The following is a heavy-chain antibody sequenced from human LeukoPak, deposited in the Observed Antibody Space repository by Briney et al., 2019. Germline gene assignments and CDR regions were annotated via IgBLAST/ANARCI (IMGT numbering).Heavy chain of an antibody. D-gene: IGHD3-3*01. Sequence: SETLSLTCTVPGGSLSSGHYYCSSIRQPPGKGPEWTRPIHYSGSTYYNPALKSRVTISVDTSKNQFSLKLSSVTAADTAVYYCARDAFNAYYDFWSGYYDYWGQGTLVTVSS. CDR2: IHYSGST. V-gene: IGHV4-30-4*08. CDR3: ARDAFNAYYDFWSGYYDY. CDR1: GGSLSSGHYY. J-gene: IGHJ4*02.